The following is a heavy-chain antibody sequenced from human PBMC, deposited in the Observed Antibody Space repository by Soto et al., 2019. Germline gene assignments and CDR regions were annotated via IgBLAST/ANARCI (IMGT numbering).Heavy chain of an antibody. D-gene: IGHD3-22*01. CDR3: AREPYATGGYYSDY. Sequence: GSLRLSCAASGVTFASYVMRWVRQTPGKGLEWVSSISGSGGNTYYTDSVRGRFTISRDNSKNTLYLQMNNLRAEDTAIYYCAREPYATGGYYSDYWGRGTLVTVSS. CDR2: ISGSGGNT. V-gene: IGHV3-23*01. J-gene: IGHJ4*02. CDR1: GVTFASYV.